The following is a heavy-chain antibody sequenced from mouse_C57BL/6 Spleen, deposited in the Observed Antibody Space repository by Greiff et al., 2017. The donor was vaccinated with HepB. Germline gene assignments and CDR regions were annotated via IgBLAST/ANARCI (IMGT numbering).Heavy chain of an antibody. V-gene: IGHV7-3*01. D-gene: IGHD2-4*01. J-gene: IGHJ3*01. Sequence: EVMLVESGGGLVQPGGSLSLSCAASGFTFTDYYMSWVRQPPGKALEWLGFIRNKANGYTTEYSASVKGRFTISRDNSQSILYLQMNALRAEDSATYYCARSYDSRRGFAYWGQGTLVTVSA. CDR1: GFTFTDYY. CDR3: ARSYDSRRGFAY. CDR2: IRNKANGYTT.